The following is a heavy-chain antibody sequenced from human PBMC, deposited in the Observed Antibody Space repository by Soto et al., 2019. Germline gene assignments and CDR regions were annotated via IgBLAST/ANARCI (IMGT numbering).Heavy chain of an antibody. CDR3: ARLTACSSTSCYVEYYYYYMDV. V-gene: IGHV4-39*01. Sequence: SETLSLTCTVSGGSISSSSCYWGWIRQPPGKGLEWIGSIYYSGSTYYNPSLKSRVTISVDTSKNQFSLKLSSVTAADTAVYYCARLTACSSTSCYVEYYYYYMDVWGKGTTVTVSS. CDR1: GGSISSSSCY. CDR2: IYYSGST. D-gene: IGHD2-2*01. J-gene: IGHJ6*03.